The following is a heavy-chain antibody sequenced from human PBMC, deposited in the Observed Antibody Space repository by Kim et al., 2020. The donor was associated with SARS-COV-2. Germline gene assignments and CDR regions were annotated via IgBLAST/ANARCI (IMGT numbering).Heavy chain of an antibody. CDR3: ARSMSIVRGFDP. CDR1: GDSIRSYY. J-gene: IGHJ5*02. V-gene: IGHV4-59*01. D-gene: IGHD3-10*01. CDR2: IYYSGST. Sequence: SETLSLTCTVSGDSIRSYYWSWIRQPPGKGLEWIGCIYYSGSTNYNPSLKSRVTISVDTSKNQFSLKLSSVTAADTAVYYCARSMSIVRGFDPWGQGTLVTVSS.